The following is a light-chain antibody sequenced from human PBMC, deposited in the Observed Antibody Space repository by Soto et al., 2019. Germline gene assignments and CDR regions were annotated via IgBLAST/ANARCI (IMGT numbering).Light chain of an antibody. J-gene: IGKJ4*02. V-gene: IGKV1-5*03. Sequence: DIQMTQSPSTLSASVGDRVTITCRASQSISSWLAWYQHKPGKAPNLLIYKASSLESGVPSRFNGSGSGTEFTHTVSNLQTDDITTYYCQQDDSYPLTFGERTKEEIK. CDR1: QSISSW. CDR2: KAS. CDR3: QQDDSYPLT.